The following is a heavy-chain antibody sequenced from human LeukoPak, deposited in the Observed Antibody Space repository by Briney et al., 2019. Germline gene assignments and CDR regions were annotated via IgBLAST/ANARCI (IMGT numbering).Heavy chain of an antibody. D-gene: IGHD3-22*01. J-gene: IGHJ4*02. CDR2: MNPNSGNT. V-gene: IGHV1-8*03. CDR1: GYTFTSYD. CDR3: ARRYYYDSSGYYFSLASYYYFDY. Sequence: ASVKVSCKASGYTFTSYDINWVRQATGQGLEWMGWMNPNSGNTGYAQKFQGRVTISRNTSISTAYMELSSLRSEDTAVYYCARRYYYDSSGYYFSLASYYYFDYWGQGTLVTVSS.